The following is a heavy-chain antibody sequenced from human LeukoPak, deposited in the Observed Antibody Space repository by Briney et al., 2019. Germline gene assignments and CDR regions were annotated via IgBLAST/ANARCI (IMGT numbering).Heavy chain of an antibody. Sequence: SGPTLVKPTQTLTLTCTFSGFSLSSGVGVGWIRQPPGKALEWPALIYWDDDKRYSPSMQKRLTVTKDTSKNEVVFNMADMDPLDTATYFCVYRLGRWIFDYWGQGILVTVSS. V-gene: IGHV2-5*02. CDR1: GFSLSSGVG. CDR3: VYRLGRWIFDY. D-gene: IGHD2-2*03. J-gene: IGHJ4*02. CDR2: IYWDDDK.